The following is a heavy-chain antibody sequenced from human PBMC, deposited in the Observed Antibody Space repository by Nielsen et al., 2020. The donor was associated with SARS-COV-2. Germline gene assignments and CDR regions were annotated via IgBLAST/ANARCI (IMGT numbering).Heavy chain of an antibody. Sequence: SETLSLTCTVSGGSISGYYWSWIRQPPGRGLEWIGYIPYIGSTFYSASLKNRVTMSLDTSKNQLSLNLNSMTSADTAVYYCVRHEGGTTMDVWGPGTMVTVSS. D-gene: IGHD1-14*01. J-gene: IGHJ6*01. CDR2: IPYIGST. V-gene: IGHV4-59*13. CDR1: GGSISGYY. CDR3: VRHEGGTTMDV.